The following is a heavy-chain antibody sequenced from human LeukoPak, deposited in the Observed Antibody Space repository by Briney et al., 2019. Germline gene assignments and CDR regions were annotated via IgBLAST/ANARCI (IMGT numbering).Heavy chain of an antibody. CDR1: GFTFSSYA. Sequence: GESLRLSCAASGFTFSSYAMSWVRQAPGKGLEWVSGISVSGGSTAYADSVKGRFTISRDNPRNTLYMQMNGLRAEDTALYYCAIMHPYYDGNGYWVQWGQGTLVTVSS. V-gene: IGHV3-23*01. CDR2: ISVSGGST. CDR3: AIMHPYYDGNGYWVQ. J-gene: IGHJ4*02. D-gene: IGHD3-22*01.